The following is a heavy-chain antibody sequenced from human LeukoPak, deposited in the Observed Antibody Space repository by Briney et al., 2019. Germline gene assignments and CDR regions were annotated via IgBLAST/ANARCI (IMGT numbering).Heavy chain of an antibody. CDR1: GFTFSSYA. CDR2: ISGSGGST. J-gene: IGHJ3*02. V-gene: IGHV3-23*01. D-gene: IGHD3-22*01. Sequence: GGSLRLSCAASGFTFSSYAMSWVRQAPGKGLEWVSAISGSGGSTYYADSVKGRFTISRDNSKNTLYLQMNSLRAEDTAVYYCAKLMMDSSGYHDAFDIWGQGTMVTVSS. CDR3: AKLMMDSSGYHDAFDI.